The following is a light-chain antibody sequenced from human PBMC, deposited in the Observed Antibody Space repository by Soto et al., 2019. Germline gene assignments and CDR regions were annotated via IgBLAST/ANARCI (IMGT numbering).Light chain of an antibody. V-gene: IGLV2-14*03. J-gene: IGLJ1*01. Sequence: QSVLTQPASVSGSPGQSIIISCTGTSSDVGSYNYVSWYQHHPGKAPKFMIYDVSNRPSGVSNRFSGSKSGNTASLTISGLQAEDEADYYCSSYTTSGNLVFGSGTNLTVL. CDR2: DVS. CDR3: SSYTTSGNLV. CDR1: SSDVGSYNY.